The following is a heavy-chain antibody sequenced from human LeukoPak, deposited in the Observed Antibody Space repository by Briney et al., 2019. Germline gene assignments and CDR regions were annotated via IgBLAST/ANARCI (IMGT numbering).Heavy chain of an antibody. CDR2: ISPYNGNT. CDR1: GYTFINYG. Sequence: GASVKVSCKASGYTFINYGISWVRQAPGQGLEWMAWISPYNGNTNYALKFQGRVTLTTDTSTSTGYMELRGLISDDTAVYFCARDIFVLSGYVSDYWAQGTLVTVSS. D-gene: IGHD3-3*01. V-gene: IGHV1-18*01. CDR3: ARDIFVLSGYVSDY. J-gene: IGHJ4*02.